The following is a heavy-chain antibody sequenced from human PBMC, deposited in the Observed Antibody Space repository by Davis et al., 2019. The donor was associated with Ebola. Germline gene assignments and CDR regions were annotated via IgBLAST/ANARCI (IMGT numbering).Heavy chain of an antibody. V-gene: IGHV4-30-2*01. CDR1: GGSISSGGYS. D-gene: IGHD1-7*01. J-gene: IGHJ4*02. CDR3: ARDSPITGTIL. Sequence: MPSETLSLTCAVSGGSISSGGYSWSWIRQPPGKGLEWIGYIYHSGSTYYNPSLKSRVTISVDRSKNQFSLKLSSVTAADTAVYYCARDSPITGTILWGQGTLVTVSS. CDR2: IYHSGST.